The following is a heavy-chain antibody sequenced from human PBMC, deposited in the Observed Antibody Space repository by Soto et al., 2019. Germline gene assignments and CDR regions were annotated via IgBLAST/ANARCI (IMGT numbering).Heavy chain of an antibody. CDR3: ARERYSDYRGPRGWFDP. J-gene: IGHJ5*02. D-gene: IGHD3-9*01. CDR2: IYHSGST. Sequence: SETLSLTCAVSSGSISSSNWWSWVRQPPGKGLEWIGEIYHSGSTNYNPSLKSRVTISVDKSKNQFSLKLSSVTAADTAVYYCARERYSDYRGPRGWFDPWGQGTLVTVSS. V-gene: IGHV4-4*02. CDR1: SGSISSSNW.